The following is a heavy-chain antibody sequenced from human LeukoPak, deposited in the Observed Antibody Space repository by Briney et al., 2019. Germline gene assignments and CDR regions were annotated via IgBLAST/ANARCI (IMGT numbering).Heavy chain of an antibody. V-gene: IGHV1-2*06. Sequence: VASVKVSCKASGYTFSGYFIHWVRQAAGQRLEWMGRINADSGGPEYPPNFQGRVTMTRDTSTSTASMELSRLTSDDTAVYYCARDLSSTPNWESDYWGQGTLVTVSS. CDR1: GYTFSGYF. J-gene: IGHJ4*02. CDR3: ARDLSSTPNWESDY. D-gene: IGHD7-27*01. CDR2: INADSGGP.